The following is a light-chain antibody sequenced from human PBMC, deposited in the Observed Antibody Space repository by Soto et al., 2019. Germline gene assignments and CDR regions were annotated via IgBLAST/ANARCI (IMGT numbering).Light chain of an antibody. CDR2: DAS. CDR3: QQRNFWPLT. J-gene: IGKJ3*01. V-gene: IGKV3D-11*01. CDR1: QGIGNY. Sequence: EDVLTHSPAILSLSPGERATLSCRASQGIGNYLAWYQQKPGQAPRLLIYDASNRATGIPARFSGSGSDTDFTLTIDSLEPEDSAVYYCQQRNFWPLTFGPGTRVEIK.